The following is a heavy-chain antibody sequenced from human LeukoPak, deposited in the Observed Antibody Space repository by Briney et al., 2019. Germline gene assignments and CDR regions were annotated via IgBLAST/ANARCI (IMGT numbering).Heavy chain of an antibody. J-gene: IGHJ5*02. Sequence: SETLSLTCTVSGGSISSGSYYWSWIRQPAGKGLEWIGRIYTSGSTNYNPSLKSRATISVDTSKNQFSLKLSSVTAADTAVYYCARVVPAAKKKNWFDPWGQGTLVTVSS. V-gene: IGHV4-61*02. D-gene: IGHD2-2*01. CDR3: ARVVPAAKKKNWFDP. CDR2: IYTSGST. CDR1: GGSISSGSYY.